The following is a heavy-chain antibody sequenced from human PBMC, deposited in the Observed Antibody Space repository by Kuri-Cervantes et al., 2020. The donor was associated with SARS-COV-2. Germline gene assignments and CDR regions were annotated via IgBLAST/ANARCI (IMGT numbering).Heavy chain of an antibody. CDR2: IWYDGSNK. D-gene: IGHD6-13*01. Sequence: GESLKISCAASGFTFSSYGMHWVRQAPGKGLEWVAVIWYDGSNKYYADLVKGRFTISRENSKNTLYLQMNSLIAEDTAVYYCARDMPFGSSWYADNWFDPWGQGTLVTVSS. J-gene: IGHJ5*02. V-gene: IGHV3-33*01. CDR1: GFTFSSYG. CDR3: ARDMPFGSSWYADNWFDP.